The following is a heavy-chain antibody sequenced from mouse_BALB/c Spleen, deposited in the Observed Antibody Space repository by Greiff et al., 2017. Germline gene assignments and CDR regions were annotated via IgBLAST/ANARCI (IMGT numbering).Heavy chain of an antibody. CDR1: GFTFSNYW. D-gene: IGHD2-3*01. Sequence: EVKLVESGGGLVQPGGSMKLSCVASGFTFSNYWMNWVRQSPEKGLEWVAEIRLKSNNYATHYAESVKGRFTISRDDSKSSVYLQMNNLRAEDTGIYYCTGGYYSYYAMDYWGQGTSVTVSS. V-gene: IGHV6-6*02. CDR2: IRLKSNNYAT. CDR3: TGGYYSYYAMDY. J-gene: IGHJ4*01.